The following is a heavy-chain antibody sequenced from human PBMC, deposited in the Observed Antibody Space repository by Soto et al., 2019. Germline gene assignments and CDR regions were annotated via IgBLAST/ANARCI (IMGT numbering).Heavy chain of an antibody. CDR3: AKSTMVRGVIITLSRFDP. J-gene: IGHJ5*02. Sequence: GGSLRLSCAASGFTFSSYAMSWVRQAPGKGLEWVSGISGSGGSTYYADSVKGRIIISRDNSKNTLYLQMNSLRAEDTAVYYCAKSTMVRGVIITLSRFDPWGQGTLVTVSS. D-gene: IGHD3-10*01. CDR1: GFTFSSYA. V-gene: IGHV3-23*01. CDR2: ISGSGGST.